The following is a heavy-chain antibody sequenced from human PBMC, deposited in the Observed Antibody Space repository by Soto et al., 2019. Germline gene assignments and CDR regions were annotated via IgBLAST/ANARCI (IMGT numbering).Heavy chain of an antibody. J-gene: IGHJ6*03. CDR3: ARLGYCSSTSCYSNRGHYYYYYMDV. D-gene: IGHD2-2*01. Sequence: ASVKVSCKASGYTFTSYGISWVRQAPGQGLEWMGWISAYNGNTNYAQKLQGRVTMTTDTSTSTAYMELRSLRSDDTAMYYCARLGYCSSTSCYSNRGHYYYYYMDVWGKGTTVTVSS. CDR1: GYTFTSYG. V-gene: IGHV1-18*01. CDR2: ISAYNGNT.